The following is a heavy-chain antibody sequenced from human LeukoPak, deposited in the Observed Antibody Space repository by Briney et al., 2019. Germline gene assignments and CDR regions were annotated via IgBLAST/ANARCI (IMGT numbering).Heavy chain of an antibody. CDR1: GFTFSSYA. V-gene: IGHV3-23*01. D-gene: IGHD2-2*02. J-gene: IGHJ4*02. CDR2: ISGSGGST. Sequence: QAGGSLRLSCAASGFTFSSYAMSWVRQAPGKGLEWVSAISGSGGSTYYADSVKGRFTISRDNSKNTLYLQMSSLKAEDTAVYYCAKSTRLLYHFDYWGQGTLVTVSS. CDR3: AKSTRLLYHFDY.